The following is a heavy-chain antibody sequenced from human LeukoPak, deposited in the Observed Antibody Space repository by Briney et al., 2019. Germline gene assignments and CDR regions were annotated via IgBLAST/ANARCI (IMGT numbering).Heavy chain of an antibody. J-gene: IGHJ4*02. Sequence: SETLSLTCTVSGYSISSGYYWGWIRPPPGKGLEWIGSIYHSGSTYYNPSLKSRVTISVDTSKNQFSLKLSSVTAADTAVYYCARDHDYGDYGNDYWGQGTLVTVSS. V-gene: IGHV4-38-2*02. CDR3: ARDHDYGDYGNDY. CDR2: IYHSGST. CDR1: GYSISSGYY. D-gene: IGHD4-17*01.